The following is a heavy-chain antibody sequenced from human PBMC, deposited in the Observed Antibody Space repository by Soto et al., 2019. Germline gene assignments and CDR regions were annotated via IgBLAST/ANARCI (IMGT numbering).Heavy chain of an antibody. CDR1: CGSISSGGYY. D-gene: IGHD6-13*01. Sequence: PSETLSLTCTVSCGSISSGGYYWSWIRQHPGKGLEWIGYIYYSGSTYYNPSLKSRVTISVDTSKNQFSLKLSSVTAADTAVYYCARAYSSSWYLDYWGQGTLVTVSS. CDR2: IYYSGST. V-gene: IGHV4-31*03. J-gene: IGHJ4*02. CDR3: ARAYSSSWYLDY.